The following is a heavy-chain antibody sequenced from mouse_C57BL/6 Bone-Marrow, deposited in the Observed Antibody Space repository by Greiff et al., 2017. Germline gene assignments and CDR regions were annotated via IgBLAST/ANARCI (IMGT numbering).Heavy chain of an antibody. CDR1: GYTFTSYW. D-gene: IGHD1-1*01. CDR2: ISPGSGST. CDR3: ARGDYYYGSSPYCDY. V-gene: IGHV1-55*01. J-gene: IGHJ2*01. Sequence: QVQLQQPGAELVKPGASVKMSCKASGYTFTSYWITWVKQRPGQGLEWIGDISPGSGSTNYNEKFKSKATLTVDTSSSTAYMQLSSLTSEDSAVYYCARGDYYYGSSPYCDYWGQGTTRTVSS.